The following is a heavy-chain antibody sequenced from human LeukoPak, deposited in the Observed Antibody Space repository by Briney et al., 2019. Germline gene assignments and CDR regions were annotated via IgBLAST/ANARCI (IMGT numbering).Heavy chain of an antibody. CDR1: GGSISSNSYY. CDR2: IYYSGST. D-gene: IGHD4-17*01. Sequence: SETLSLTCAVSGGSISSNSYYWSWIRQPPGKGLEWIGYIYYSGSTNYNPSLKSRVTISVDTSKNQFSLKLSSVTAADTAVYYCARESVTTSYYYYYMDVWGKGTTVTISS. J-gene: IGHJ6*03. V-gene: IGHV4-61*01. CDR3: ARESVTTSYYYYYMDV.